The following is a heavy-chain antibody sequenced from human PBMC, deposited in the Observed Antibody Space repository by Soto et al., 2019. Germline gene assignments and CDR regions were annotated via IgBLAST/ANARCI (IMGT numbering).Heavy chain of an antibody. CDR1: GFTFGDYA. CDR3: TRVYYDFWSGYSRTNWFDP. Sequence: GGSLRLSCTASGFTFGDYAMSWVRQAPGKGLEWVGFTRSKAYGGTTEYAASVKGRFTSSRDDSKSIAYLQMNSLKTEDTAVYYCTRVYYDFWSGYSRTNWFDPWGQGTLVTVSS. D-gene: IGHD3-3*01. J-gene: IGHJ5*02. CDR2: TRSKAYGGTT. V-gene: IGHV3-49*04.